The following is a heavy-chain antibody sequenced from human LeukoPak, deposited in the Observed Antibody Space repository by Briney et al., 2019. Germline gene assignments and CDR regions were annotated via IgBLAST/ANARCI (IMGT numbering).Heavy chain of an antibody. CDR1: GFTFSSYG. V-gene: IGHV3-30*02. CDR3: AEALLGYCSSTSCYGFDY. Sequence: GGSLRLSCAASGFTFSSYGMHWVRQAPGKGLEWVAFIRYDGSNKYYADSVKGRFTISRDNSKNTLYLQMNSLRAEDTAVYYCAEALLGYCSSTSCYGFDYWGQGTLVTVSS. J-gene: IGHJ4*02. CDR2: IRYDGSNK. D-gene: IGHD2-2*01.